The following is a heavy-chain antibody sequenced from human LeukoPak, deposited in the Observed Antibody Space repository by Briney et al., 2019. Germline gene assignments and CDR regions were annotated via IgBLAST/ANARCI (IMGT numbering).Heavy chain of an antibody. CDR1: GFNFYPYT. Sequence: RGSLRLSCAASGFNFYPYTMQWVGQAPGKGLRWISFLTIPTTTISYSYSVKARFTISRDTAKNSVYLQMNSLRAEDTAVYYCTRDQGMTQFDHWGQGTLVTVSS. CDR3: TRDQGMTQFDH. J-gene: IGHJ4*02. V-gene: IGHV3-48*04. CDR2: LTIPTTTI. D-gene: IGHD1-14*01.